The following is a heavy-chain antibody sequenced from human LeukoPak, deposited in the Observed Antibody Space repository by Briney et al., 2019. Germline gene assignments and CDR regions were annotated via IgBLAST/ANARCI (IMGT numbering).Heavy chain of an antibody. V-gene: IGHV1-2*02. Sequence: ASVKVSCKASGYTFTGYYMHWVRQAPGQGLEWMGWINPNSGGTNYAQKFQGRVTMTRDTSISTAYMELSSLRSENTAVYYCARGPYGLLWFGELSRFDYWGQGTLVTVSS. CDR1: GYTFTGYY. CDR2: INPNSGGT. J-gene: IGHJ4*02. CDR3: ARGPYGLLWFGELSRFDY. D-gene: IGHD3-10*01.